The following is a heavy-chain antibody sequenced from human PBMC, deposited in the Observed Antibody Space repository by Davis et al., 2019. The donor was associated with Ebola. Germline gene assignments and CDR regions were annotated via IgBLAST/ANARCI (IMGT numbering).Heavy chain of an antibody. CDR2: IYPGDSDT. V-gene: IGHV5-51*01. D-gene: IGHD1-26*01. J-gene: IGHJ6*02. CDR3: AKTSNVGYYYGMDV. CDR1: GYSFTSYW. Sequence: GGSLRLSCKGSGYSFTSYWIGWVRQMPGKGLAWMGIIYPGDSDTRYSPSFQGQVTISADKSVSTAYLQWSSLKASDTAMYYCAKTSNVGYYYGMDVWGQGTTVTVSS.